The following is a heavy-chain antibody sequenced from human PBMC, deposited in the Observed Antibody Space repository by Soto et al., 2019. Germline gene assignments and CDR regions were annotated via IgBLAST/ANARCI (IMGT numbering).Heavy chain of an antibody. V-gene: IGHV4-39*07. CDR3: ARSRSGRITMVRGVIISPSYFDY. J-gene: IGHJ4*02. Sequence: SETQSLTCPVSGGYIRSSGYYWGWIRQPPGKGLEWIGSIYYSGSTYYNPSLKSRVTISVDTSKNQFSLKLSSVTAADTAVYYCARSRSGRITMVRGVIISPSYFDYWGQGTLVTVSS. CDR2: IYYSGST. D-gene: IGHD3-10*01. CDR1: GGYIRSSGYY.